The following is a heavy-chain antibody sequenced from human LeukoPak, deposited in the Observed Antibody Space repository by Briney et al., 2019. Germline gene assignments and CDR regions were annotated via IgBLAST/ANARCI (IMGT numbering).Heavy chain of an antibody. CDR3: ARDPPLGYRDT. CDR1: GFTFSSYS. J-gene: IGHJ5*02. CDR2: ISSSSSYI. Sequence: GGSLRLSCAASGFTFSSYSMNWVRQAPGKGLEWVSSISSSSSYIYYADSVKGRFTTSRDNAKNSLYLQMNSLRAEDTAVYYCARDPPLGYRDTWGQGTLVTVSS. D-gene: IGHD5-24*01. V-gene: IGHV3-21*01.